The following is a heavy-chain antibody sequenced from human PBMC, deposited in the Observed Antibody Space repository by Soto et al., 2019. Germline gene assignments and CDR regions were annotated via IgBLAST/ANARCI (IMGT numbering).Heavy chain of an antibody. J-gene: IGHJ6*03. D-gene: IGHD2-15*01. V-gene: IGHV1-8*01. Sequence: ASVKVSCKASGYTFTSYDINWVRQATGQGLEWMGWMNPNSGNTGYAQKFQGRVTMTRNTSISTAYMELSSLRSEDTAVYYCARLEVVVVAATPVYYYYYMDVWGKGTTVTVSS. CDR2: MNPNSGNT. CDR3: ARLEVVVVAATPVYYYYYMDV. CDR1: GYTFTSYD.